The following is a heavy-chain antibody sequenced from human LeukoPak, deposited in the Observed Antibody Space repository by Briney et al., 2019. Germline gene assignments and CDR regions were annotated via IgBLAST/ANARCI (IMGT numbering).Heavy chain of an antibody. CDR1: GFTFSTYA. D-gene: IGHD3-10*01. J-gene: IGHJ4*02. CDR3: ARDPMYYYGSGSFDY. CDR2: ISYDGSNK. V-gene: IGHV3-30*04. Sequence: GGSLRLSCAASGFTFSTYAMHWVRQAPGKGLEWVALISYDGSNKYYADSVKGRFTISRDNSKNTLYLQMNSLRAEDTAVYYCARDPMYYYGSGSFDYWGQGTLVTVSS.